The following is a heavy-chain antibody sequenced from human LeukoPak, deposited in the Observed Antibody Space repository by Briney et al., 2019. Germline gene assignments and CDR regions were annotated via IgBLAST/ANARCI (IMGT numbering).Heavy chain of an antibody. CDR2: IYSGGST. CDR1: GFTVSSNY. J-gene: IGHJ4*02. D-gene: IGHD2-15*01. CDR3: ARGQMEDIVVVVAAPPVYYFDY. V-gene: IGHV3-66*01. Sequence: LGGSLRLSCAASGFTVSSNYMSWVRQAPGKGLEWVSVIYSGGSTYYADSVKGRFTISRDNSKNTLYLQMNSLRAEDTAVYYCARGQMEDIVVVVAAPPVYYFDYWGQGTLVTVSS.